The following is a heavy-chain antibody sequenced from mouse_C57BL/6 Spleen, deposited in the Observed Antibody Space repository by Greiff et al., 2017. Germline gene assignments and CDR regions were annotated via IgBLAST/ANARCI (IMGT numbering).Heavy chain of an antibody. CDR1: GYAFSSSW. V-gene: IGHV1-82*01. Sequence: QVQLQQSGPELVKPGASVKISCKASGYAFSSSWMNWVKQRPGKGLEWIGRIYPGDGDTNYNGKFKGKATLTADKSSSTAYMQLSSLTSEDSAVYFCARWDGNYGHYYAMDYWGQGTSVTVSS. CDR3: ARWDGNYGHYYAMDY. CDR2: IYPGDGDT. D-gene: IGHD2-1*01. J-gene: IGHJ4*01.